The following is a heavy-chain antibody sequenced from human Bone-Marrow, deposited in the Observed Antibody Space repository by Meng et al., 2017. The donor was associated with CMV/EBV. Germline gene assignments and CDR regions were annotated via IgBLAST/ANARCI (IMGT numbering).Heavy chain of an antibody. J-gene: IGHJ4*02. CDR2: IRYDGSNK. Sequence: GESLKISCAASGFTFSSYGMHWVRQAPGKGLEWVAFIRYDGSNKYYADSVKGRFTISRDNSKNTLYLQMNSLRAEDTAVYYCAKGARLVPYFDYWGQGTLVTSPQ. D-gene: IGHD6-19*01. CDR1: GFTFSSYG. CDR3: AKGARLVPYFDY. V-gene: IGHV3-30*02.